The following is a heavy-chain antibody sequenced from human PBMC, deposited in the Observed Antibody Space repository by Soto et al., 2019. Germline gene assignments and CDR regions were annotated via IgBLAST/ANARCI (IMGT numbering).Heavy chain of an antibody. Sequence: GGSLRLSCAASGFTFGTYALNCVRQAPGKGLDWVAVISFDGTNKYYADSVKGRFTISRDNSKNTVYLQMNSLRAEDTAVYYCARSTAVTSRYGMDVRAQRTTDTVSS. J-gene: IGHJ6*01. CDR1: GFTFGTYA. CDR2: ISFDGTNK. D-gene: IGHD4-4*01. V-gene: IGHV3-30-3*01. CDR3: ARSTAVTSRYGMDV.